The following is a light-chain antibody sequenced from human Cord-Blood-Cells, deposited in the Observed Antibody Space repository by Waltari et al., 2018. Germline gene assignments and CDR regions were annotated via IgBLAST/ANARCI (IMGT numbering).Light chain of an antibody. J-gene: IGKJ3*01. CDR2: AAS. V-gene: IGKV1-39*01. CDR3: QQSYSTLFT. CDR1: QSISSY. Sequence: DIQITQSPSSLSASVGDRVTITCRASQSISSYLNWYQQKPGKAPKLLIYAASSFQSGVPSRFSGSGSGTDFTLTISSLQPEDFATYYCQQSYSTLFTFGPGTKVDIK.